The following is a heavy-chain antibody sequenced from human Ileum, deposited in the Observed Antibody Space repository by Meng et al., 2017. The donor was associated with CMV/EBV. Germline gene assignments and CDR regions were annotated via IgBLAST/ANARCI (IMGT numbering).Heavy chain of an antibody. J-gene: IGHJ5*02. Sequence: RLQRLGPVLVQPSEALALPCLFTGGANGSSSYYWGWIRQPPGKGLEWIGSIYYRGTTYYNPSLKSRVTMSIDTSTNQFSLNLRSVTAADTAVYYCVRDKDNNYLLDWFDPWGQGTLVTVSS. CDR1: GGANGSSSYY. D-gene: IGHD4-11*01. CDR3: VRDKDNNYLLDWFDP. CDR2: IYYRGTT. V-gene: IGHV4-39*07.